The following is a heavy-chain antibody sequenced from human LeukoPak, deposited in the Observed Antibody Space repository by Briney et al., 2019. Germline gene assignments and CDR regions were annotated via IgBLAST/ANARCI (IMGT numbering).Heavy chain of an antibody. CDR2: IYYSGST. Sequence: SETLSLTCTVSGGSISSYYWSWIRQPPGKGLEWIGYIYYSGSTNYNPSLKSRVTISVDTSKNQFSLKPSSVTAADTAVYYCARHSDADGYFSYFDYWGQGTLVTVSS. J-gene: IGHJ4*02. CDR3: ARHSDADGYFSYFDY. V-gene: IGHV4-59*08. CDR1: GGSISSYY. D-gene: IGHD5-24*01.